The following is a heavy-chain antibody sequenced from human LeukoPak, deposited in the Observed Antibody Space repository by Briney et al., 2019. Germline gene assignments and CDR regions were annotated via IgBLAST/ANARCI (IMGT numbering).Heavy chain of an antibody. V-gene: IGHV3-30*03. CDR3: AIGYMVRGVIIPDVALDY. CDR2: ISYDGSNK. Sequence: PPGGSLRLSCAASGFTFSSYGMHWVRQAPGKGLEWVAVISYDGSNKYYADSVKGRFTISRDNSKNTLYLQMNSLRAEDTAVYYCAIGYMVRGVIIPDVALDYWGQGTLVTVSS. D-gene: IGHD3-10*01. J-gene: IGHJ4*02. CDR1: GFTFSSYG.